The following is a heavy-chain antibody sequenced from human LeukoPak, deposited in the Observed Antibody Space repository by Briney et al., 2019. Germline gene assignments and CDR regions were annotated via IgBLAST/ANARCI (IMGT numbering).Heavy chain of an antibody. J-gene: IGHJ6*03. CDR2: ISGSGNTV. D-gene: IGHD2-8*02. CDR3: AKAGGYYYYFYMDV. Sequence: GGSLRLSCAASGFTFSSYAMNWVRQAPGKGLEWVSAISGSGNTVHYADSVQGRFTISRDNSKNTLYLQMKSLRAEDTAVYYCAKAGGYYYYFYMDVWGKGTTLTVSS. CDR1: GFTFSSYA. V-gene: IGHV3-23*01.